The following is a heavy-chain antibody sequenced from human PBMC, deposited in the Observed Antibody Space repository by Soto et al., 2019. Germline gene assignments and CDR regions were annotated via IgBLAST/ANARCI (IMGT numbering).Heavy chain of an antibody. CDR2: IYYTGNT. CDR1: GSSISPFY. Sequence: SETLSLTCSVSGSSISPFYWSWIRQSPGNGLEWIGYIYYTGNTKYNPSLKSRVTISVETTKKQFSLRLRSVTAADTAIYYCVRVGGYYGNYPNFDYWGQGALVTVSS. D-gene: IGHD4-4*01. J-gene: IGHJ4*02. CDR3: VRVGGYYGNYPNFDY. V-gene: IGHV4-59*01.